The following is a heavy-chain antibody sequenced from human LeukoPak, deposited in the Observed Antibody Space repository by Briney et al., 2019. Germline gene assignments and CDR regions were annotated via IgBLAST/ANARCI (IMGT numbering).Heavy chain of an antibody. CDR1: GFTFSSYG. J-gene: IGHJ3*02. CDR2: IRYDGSNK. V-gene: IGHV3-30*02. Sequence: PGGSLRLSCAASGFTFSSYGMHWVRQAPGKGLEWVAFIRYDGSNKYYADSAKGRFTISRDNSKDTLYLQMTSLRAEDTAVYYCARDWYDNSDAFDIWGQGTMVTVSS. CDR3: ARDWYDNSDAFDI. D-gene: IGHD3-9*01.